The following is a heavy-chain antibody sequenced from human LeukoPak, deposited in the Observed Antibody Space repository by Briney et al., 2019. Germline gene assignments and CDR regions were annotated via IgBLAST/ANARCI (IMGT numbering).Heavy chain of an antibody. V-gene: IGHV3-13*01. CDR3: ARVPPNYYDSSGYPDY. CDR2: IGTAGDT. CDR1: GFTFSSYD. Sequence: GGSLRLSCAASGFTFSSYDMHWVRQATGKGLEWVAAIGTAGDTYYPGSVKGRFTISRENAKNSLYLQMNSLRAGDTAVYYCARVPPNYYDSSGYPDYWGQGTLVTVSS. D-gene: IGHD3-22*01. J-gene: IGHJ4*02.